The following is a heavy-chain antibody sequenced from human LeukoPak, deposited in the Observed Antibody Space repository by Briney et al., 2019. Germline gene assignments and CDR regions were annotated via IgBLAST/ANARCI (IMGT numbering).Heavy chain of an antibody. J-gene: IGHJ6*03. V-gene: IGHV4-34*01. CDR3: ARLRSSGSYYPLYYYCYYMDV. CDR2: INHSRST. CDR1: GGSFSGYY. Sequence: SETLSLTCAVYGGSFSGYYWSWIRQPPGKGLEWIGEINHSRSTNYNPSLKSRVTISVDTSKNQFSLKLSSVTAADTAVYYCARLRSSGSYYPLYYYCYYMDVWGKGTTVTVSS. D-gene: IGHD1-26*01.